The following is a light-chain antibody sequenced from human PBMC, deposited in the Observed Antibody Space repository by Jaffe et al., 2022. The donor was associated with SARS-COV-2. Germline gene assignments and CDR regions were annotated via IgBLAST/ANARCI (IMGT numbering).Light chain of an antibody. CDR2: GAS. Sequence: EIVLTQSPGTLSLSPGERATLSCRASESVSNNYLAWYQQNPGQAPRLLIYGASTRATGIPDRFSGSGSGTDFTLTIYRLEPEDFAVYYCQQYGNSWTFGQGTKVEVK. CDR1: ESVSNNY. V-gene: IGKV3-20*01. J-gene: IGKJ1*01. CDR3: QQYGNSWT.